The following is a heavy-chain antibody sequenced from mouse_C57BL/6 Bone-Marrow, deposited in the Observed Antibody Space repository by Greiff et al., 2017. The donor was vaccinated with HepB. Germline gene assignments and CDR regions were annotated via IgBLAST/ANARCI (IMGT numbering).Heavy chain of an antibody. CDR2: IDSSDSYT. CDR3: ARSDRNYAMDY. D-gene: IGHD2-14*01. CDR1: GYTFTSYW. J-gene: IGHJ4*01. Sequence: QVQLKQPGAELVKPGASVKLSCKASGYTFTSYWMQWVKQRPGQGLAWIGEIDSSDSYTNYNQKFMGKATFTVDTSSRTAYMPLRSLTSEDSAVYYCARSDRNYAMDYWGQGTSVTVSS. V-gene: IGHV1-50*01.